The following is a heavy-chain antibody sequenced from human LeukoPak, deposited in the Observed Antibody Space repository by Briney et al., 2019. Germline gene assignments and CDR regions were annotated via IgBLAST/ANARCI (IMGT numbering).Heavy chain of an antibody. J-gene: IGHJ4*02. CDR2: IYSGGNT. V-gene: IGHV3-66*01. CDR3: ARDRTSSWYYFDY. CDR1: GFTVSSNY. D-gene: IGHD6-13*01. Sequence: GGSLRLSCAASGFTVSSNYMSWVRQAPGKGLEWVSVIYSGGNTYYADSVKGRFTISRDNSKNTLYLQMNSLRAEDTAVCYCARDRTSSWYYFDYWGQGTLVTVSS.